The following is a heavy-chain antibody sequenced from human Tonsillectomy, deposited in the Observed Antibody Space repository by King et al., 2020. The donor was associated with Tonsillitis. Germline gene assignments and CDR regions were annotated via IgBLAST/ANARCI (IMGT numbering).Heavy chain of an antibody. Sequence: QLQESGPAVVRPSQALSLTCAVSGDSLNTGTYSWTWIRQAPEKGLEWIGYVHFSGKTKYNPSLKSRLTISIDTSRNHFSLNLTSVTAADTAVYYCAKCHSGGSCYSWGRGTLVTVPS. D-gene: IGHD2-15*01. CDR3: AKCHSGGSCYS. CDR2: VHFSGKT. CDR1: GDSLNTGTYS. V-gene: IGHV4-30-4*07. J-gene: IGHJ4*02.